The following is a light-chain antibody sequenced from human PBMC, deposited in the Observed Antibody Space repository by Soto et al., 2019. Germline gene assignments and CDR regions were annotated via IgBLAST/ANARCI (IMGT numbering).Light chain of an antibody. Sequence: QSALTQPASVSGSPGQSITISCTGTSSDVGGYNYVSWYQHHPGKAPKLMIYEVTNRPSGVSNRFSGSKSGNTASLTISGLQPEDEADYYCNSYTSISTLVFGGGTQLTVL. CDR3: NSYTSISTLV. CDR1: SSDVGGYNY. CDR2: EVT. J-gene: IGLJ3*02. V-gene: IGLV2-14*01.